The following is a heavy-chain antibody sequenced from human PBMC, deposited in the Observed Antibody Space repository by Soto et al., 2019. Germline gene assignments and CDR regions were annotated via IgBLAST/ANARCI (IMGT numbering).Heavy chain of an antibody. CDR1: GFSVSSNY. CDR3: ARHRHPRGTVGATSPHDP. J-gene: IGHJ5*02. D-gene: IGHD1-26*01. Sequence: WGSLSRSCAISGFSVSSNYLSWFRQAPGKGLEWVSVHYSGGSTYYADSVQGRFTISRDKSNNTLYLQMRRVSAEDTAVYFCARHRHPRGTVGATSPHDPWGQGTQVTVSS. V-gene: IGHV3-53*01. CDR2: HYSGGST.